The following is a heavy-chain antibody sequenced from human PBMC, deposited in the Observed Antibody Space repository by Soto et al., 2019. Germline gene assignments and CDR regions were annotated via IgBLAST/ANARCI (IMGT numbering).Heavy chain of an antibody. V-gene: IGHV3-33*01. D-gene: IGHD6-13*01. CDR3: ARDIAAAGTSYYYYGMDV. J-gene: IGHJ6*02. Sequence: QVQLVESGGGVVQPGRSLRLSCAASGFIFSSYGMHWVRQAPGKGLEWVAVIWYDGSNKYYADSVKGRFTISRDNSKNPLYLQMISLRAEDTAVYYCARDIAAAGTSYYYYGMDVWGQGTTVTVSS. CDR2: IWYDGSNK. CDR1: GFIFSSYG.